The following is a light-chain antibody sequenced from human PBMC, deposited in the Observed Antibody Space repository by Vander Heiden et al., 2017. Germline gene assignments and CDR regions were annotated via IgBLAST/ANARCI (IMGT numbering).Light chain of an antibody. J-gene: IGKJ4*01. CDR2: GAS. CDR1: QGVSSN. Sequence: EIAMTHSQATLVVSPGERATLSCRASQGVSSNFAWYQQKPGQAPMLLIYGASTRAIGLPARFSGSGSGTEFTLTISSLQSEDFAVYYCQHYNNWPLTFGGGTKVEIK. V-gene: IGKV3-15*01. CDR3: QHYNNWPLT.